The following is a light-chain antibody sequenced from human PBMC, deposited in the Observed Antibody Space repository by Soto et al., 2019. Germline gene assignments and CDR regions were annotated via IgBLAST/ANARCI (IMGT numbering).Light chain of an antibody. CDR2: DVS. V-gene: IGKV3-11*01. Sequence: EIVLTQSPATLSLSPGEIATLSCRASQSISTYLAWYQQKPGQAPRLLIYDVSKRAAGVPARFSGSGSGTDFTLTISSLEPEDFAVYYYQQRSNWPPGLTFGGGTKVDI. J-gene: IGKJ4*01. CDR1: QSISTY. CDR3: QQRSNWPPGLT.